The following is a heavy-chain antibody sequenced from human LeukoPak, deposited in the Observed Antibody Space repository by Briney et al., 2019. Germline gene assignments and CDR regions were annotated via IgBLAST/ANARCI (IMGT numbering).Heavy chain of an antibody. CDR3: ARARRGYSGYDYYFDY. V-gene: IGHV4-4*07. Sequence: SETLSLTCTVSGGSISSYYWSWIRQPAGKGLEWIGRIYTSGSTNYNPSLKSRVTMSVDTSKNQFSLKLSSVTAADTAVYYCARARRGYSGYDYYFDYWGQGTLVTVSS. CDR2: IYTSGST. D-gene: IGHD5-12*01. J-gene: IGHJ4*02. CDR1: GGSISSYY.